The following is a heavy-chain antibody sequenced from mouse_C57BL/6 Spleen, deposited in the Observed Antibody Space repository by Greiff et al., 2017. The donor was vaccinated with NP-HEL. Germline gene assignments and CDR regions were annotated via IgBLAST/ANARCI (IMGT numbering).Heavy chain of an antibody. V-gene: IGHV1-76*01. J-gene: IGHJ3*01. Sequence: VQLQQSGAELVRPGASVKLSCKASGYTFTDYYINWVKQRPGQGLEWIARIYPGSGNTYYNEKFKGKATLTAEKSSSTAYMQLSSLTSEDSAGYFCARPYAYEGFAYWGQGTLVTVSA. D-gene: IGHD6-5*01. CDR3: ARPYAYEGFAY. CDR2: IYPGSGNT. CDR1: GYTFTDYY.